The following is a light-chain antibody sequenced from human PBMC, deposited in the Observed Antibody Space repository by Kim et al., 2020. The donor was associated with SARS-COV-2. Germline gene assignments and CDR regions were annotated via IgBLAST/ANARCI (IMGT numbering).Light chain of an antibody. CDR3: NSRDSSGNHPGV. CDR1: SLRSYY. J-gene: IGLJ2*01. CDR2: GKN. Sequence: LGRTVGVACQGDSLRSYYASWYQQKPGQAPVLVIYGKNNRPSGVPDRFAGSSAGNTASLTITGAQAGDEADYYCNSRDSSGNHPGVLGGGTQLTVL. V-gene: IGLV3-19*01.